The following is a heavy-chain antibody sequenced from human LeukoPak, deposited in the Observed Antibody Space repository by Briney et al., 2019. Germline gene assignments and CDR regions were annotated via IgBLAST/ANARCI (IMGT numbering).Heavy chain of an antibody. CDR2: IYSAGST. V-gene: IGHV3-53*04. D-gene: IGHD3-9*01. CDR1: EFTVSSNY. Sequence: QPGGSLRLSCAASEFTVSSNYMSWVRQAPGKGLEWVSLIYSAGSTYYADSVKGRFTISRHNSRNTLYLQMGSLRAEDMAVYYCARGRWVDIVTHGFDYWGQGSLVTVSS. J-gene: IGHJ4*02. CDR3: ARGRWVDIVTHGFDY.